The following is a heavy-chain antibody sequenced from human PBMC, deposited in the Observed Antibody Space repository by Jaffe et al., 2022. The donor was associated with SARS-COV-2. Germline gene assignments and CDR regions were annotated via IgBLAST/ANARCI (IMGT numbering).Heavy chain of an antibody. CDR2: ISWESDYR. Sequence: EVQVVESGGDLVQPGRSLRLSCAASGFTFEDYAMHWVRQAPGKGLEWVSGISWESDYRGYADSVKGRFTISRDNAKNSLYLQMNSLRVEDTAVYYCAKGTSSIVVVPAFDCWGQGTLVTVSS. V-gene: IGHV3-9*01. CDR1: GFTFEDYA. CDR3: AKGTSSIVVVPAFDC. D-gene: IGHD2-2*01. J-gene: IGHJ4*02.